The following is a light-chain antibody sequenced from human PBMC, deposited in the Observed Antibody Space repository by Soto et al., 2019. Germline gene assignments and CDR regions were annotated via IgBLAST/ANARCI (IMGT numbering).Light chain of an antibody. V-gene: IGKV3-20*01. CDR1: QSVSSSY. CDR3: QQCDGSPRLT. CDR2: GAS. J-gene: IGKJ4*01. Sequence: EIVLTQSPGTLTLSPGERATLSCRASQSVSSSYLAWYQQKPGQAPRLIIYGASSRATGIPDRFSGSGFGTDFTLTISRLEPEDFAVYYCQQCDGSPRLTCGGGTKLEIK.